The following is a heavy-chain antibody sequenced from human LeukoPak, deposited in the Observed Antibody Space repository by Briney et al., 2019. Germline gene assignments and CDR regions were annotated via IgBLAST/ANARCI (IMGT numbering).Heavy chain of an antibody. D-gene: IGHD4-17*01. CDR3: AKDQHGDCYYYYMDV. CDR2: ISSSSSYI. CDR1: GFTFSSYS. Sequence: GGSLRLSCAASGFTFSSYSMNWVRQAPGKGLEWVSSISSSSSYIYYADSVKGRFTISRDNPKNTLYLQMNSLRAEDTAVYYCAKDQHGDCYYYYMDVWGKGTTVTVSS. J-gene: IGHJ6*03. V-gene: IGHV3-21*04.